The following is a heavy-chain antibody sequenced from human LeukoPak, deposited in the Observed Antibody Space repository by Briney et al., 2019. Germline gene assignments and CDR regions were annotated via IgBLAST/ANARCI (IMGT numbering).Heavy chain of an antibody. CDR2: IRSKAYGGTT. CDR3: TRAGFVVVVPAAIPGAFDI. CDR1: GFTFGDYA. J-gene: IGHJ3*02. D-gene: IGHD2-2*02. V-gene: IGHV3-49*04. Sequence: GGSLRLSCTASGFTFGDYAMSWVRQAPGKGLEWVGFIRSKAYGGTTEYAASVKGRFTISRDDSKSIAYLQMNSLKTEDTAVYYCTRAGFVVVVPAAIPGAFDIWGQGTMVTVSS.